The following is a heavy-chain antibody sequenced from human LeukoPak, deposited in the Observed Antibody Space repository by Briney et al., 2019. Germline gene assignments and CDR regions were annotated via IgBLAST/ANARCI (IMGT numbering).Heavy chain of an antibody. CDR1: GFTFRSYA. Sequence: PGGSLRLSCAASGFTFRSYAMSWVRQAPGKGLEWVSTISRSGDSTYYGDSVKGRFTISRDNSKNTLYLHMDSLRAEDTAVYYCAKVPQGTNYGYWGQGTLVTVSS. V-gene: IGHV3-23*01. D-gene: IGHD4-17*01. J-gene: IGHJ4*02. CDR3: AKVPQGTNYGY. CDR2: ISRSGDST.